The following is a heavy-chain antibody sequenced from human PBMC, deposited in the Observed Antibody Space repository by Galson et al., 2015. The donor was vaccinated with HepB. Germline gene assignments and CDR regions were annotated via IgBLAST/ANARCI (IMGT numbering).Heavy chain of an antibody. CDR3: ARGSPMETGSYYLPY. Sequence: SVKVSCKASGGTFSSYAISWVRQAPGQGLEWMGGIIPILGIANYAQKFQGRVTITADKSTSTAYMELSSLRSEDTAVYYCARGSPMETGSYYLPYWGQGTLVTVSS. CDR2: IIPILGIA. D-gene: IGHD3-10*01. J-gene: IGHJ4*02. V-gene: IGHV1-69*10. CDR1: GGTFSSYA.